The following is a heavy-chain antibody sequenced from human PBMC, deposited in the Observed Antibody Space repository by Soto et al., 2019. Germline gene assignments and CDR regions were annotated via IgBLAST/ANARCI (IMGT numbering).Heavy chain of an antibody. J-gene: IGHJ6*02. D-gene: IGHD3-10*01. V-gene: IGHV4-59*01. Sequence: QVQLQESGPGLVKPSETLSLTCTVSGGSISSYYWSWIRQPPGKGREWIGYISYSGSTKYNPSLXSRVTISGDTPXXXVXXKLSSVTGADTAVYYCARDRVDRGVEDYYFYGMDVWGQGTTVTVSS. CDR2: ISYSGST. CDR1: GGSISSYY. CDR3: ARDRVDRGVEDYYFYGMDV.